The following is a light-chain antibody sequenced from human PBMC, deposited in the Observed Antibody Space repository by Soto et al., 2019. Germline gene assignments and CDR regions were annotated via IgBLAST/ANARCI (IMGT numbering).Light chain of an antibody. V-gene: IGKV3-20*01. CDR2: GTS. CDR1: QSVSSSY. Sequence: EIVLTQSPGTLSLSPGESATLSCRASQSVSSSYLSWYQQKPGQAPRLLIHGTSYRATGIPDRFSGSGSGTDFTLTITSLEPEDFAVYYCQQYGRLPPYTFGQGTKLEIK. J-gene: IGKJ2*01. CDR3: QQYGRLPPYT.